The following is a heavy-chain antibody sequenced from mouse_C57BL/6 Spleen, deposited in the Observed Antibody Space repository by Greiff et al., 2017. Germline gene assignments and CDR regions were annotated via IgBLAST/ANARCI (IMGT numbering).Heavy chain of an antibody. J-gene: IGHJ3*01. CDR3: AYSNYFFAY. CDR1: GYTFTSYW. CDR2: IDPSDSYT. V-gene: IGHV1-50*01. D-gene: IGHD2-5*01. Sequence: QVQLQQPGAELVKPGASVKLSCKASGYTFTSYWMQWVKQRPGQGLEWIGEIDPSDSYTNYNQKFKGKATLTVDTSSSPAYMQLSSLTSEDSAVYYCAYSNYFFAYWGQGTLVTVSA.